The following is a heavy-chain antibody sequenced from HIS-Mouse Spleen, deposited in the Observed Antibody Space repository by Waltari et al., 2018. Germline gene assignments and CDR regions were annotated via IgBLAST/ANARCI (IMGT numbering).Heavy chain of an antibody. D-gene: IGHD6-13*01. Sequence: EVQLLESGGGLVQPGGSLRLSCAASGSTFSSYAMSWVRQDPGKGLEWVSGSRGSGGSTYYADSVNGRFTISRDNSKNPLYLQMNSLRAEDTAVYYCAKDQSWDFDYWGQGTLVTVSS. J-gene: IGHJ4*02. CDR1: GSTFSSYA. CDR2: SRGSGGST. CDR3: AKDQSWDFDY. V-gene: IGHV3-23*01.